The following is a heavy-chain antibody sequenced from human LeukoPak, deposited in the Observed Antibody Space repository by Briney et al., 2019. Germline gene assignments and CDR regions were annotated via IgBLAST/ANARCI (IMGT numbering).Heavy chain of an antibody. CDR3: ARDNGDYYYDSSGYHYFDY. V-gene: IGHV3-21*04. CDR1: GFTFSSYS. D-gene: IGHD3-22*01. Sequence: TGGSLRLSCAASGFTFSSYSMNWVRQAPGKGLEWVSSISSSSSYIYYADSVKGRFTISRDNAKNSLYLQMNSLRTEDTAVYYCARDNGDYYYDSSGYHYFDYWGQGTLVTVSS. J-gene: IGHJ4*02. CDR2: ISSSSSYI.